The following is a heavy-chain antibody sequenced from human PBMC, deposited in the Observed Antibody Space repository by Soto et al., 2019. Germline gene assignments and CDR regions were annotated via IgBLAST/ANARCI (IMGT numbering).Heavy chain of an antibody. D-gene: IGHD3-10*01. CDR2: ISGSGGST. V-gene: IGHV3-23*01. CDR1: GFTFSSYA. CDR3: AKHKTSGSYRGMDV. J-gene: IGHJ6*02. Sequence: GGSLRLSCAASGFTFSSYAMSWVRQAPGKGLEWVSAISGSGGSTYYADSVKGRFTISRDNSKNTLYLQMNSLRAEDTAVYYCAKHKTSGSYRGMDVWGQGTTVTVSS.